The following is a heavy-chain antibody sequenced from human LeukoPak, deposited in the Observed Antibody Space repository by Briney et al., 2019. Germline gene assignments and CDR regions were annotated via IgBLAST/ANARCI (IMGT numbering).Heavy chain of an antibody. Sequence: GGSLRLSCTASGFTFSSYSMNWVRQAPGKGLEWVSYISGDRSTIYYTDSVKGRFTISRDNAKNSLYVLMNSLRDEDTAVYYCARAGSGTFDIWGQGTMVTVSS. J-gene: IGHJ3*02. V-gene: IGHV3-48*02. D-gene: IGHD3-10*01. CDR1: GFTFSSYS. CDR2: ISGDRSTI. CDR3: ARAGSGTFDI.